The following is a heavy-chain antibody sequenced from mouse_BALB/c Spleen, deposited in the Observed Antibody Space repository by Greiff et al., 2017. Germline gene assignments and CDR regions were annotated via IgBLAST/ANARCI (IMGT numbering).Heavy chain of an antibody. CDR3: ARNYGSKGWYFDV. V-gene: IGHV1-7*01. CDR1: GYAFTSYW. J-gene: IGHJ1*01. D-gene: IGHD1-1*01. Sequence: QVQLKESGAELAKPGASVKMSCKASGYAFTSYWMHWVKQRPGQGLEWIGYINPSTGYTEYNQKFKDKATLTADKSSSTAYMQLSSLTSEDSAVYYCARNYGSKGWYFDVWGGGTTVTVSS. CDR2: INPSTGYT.